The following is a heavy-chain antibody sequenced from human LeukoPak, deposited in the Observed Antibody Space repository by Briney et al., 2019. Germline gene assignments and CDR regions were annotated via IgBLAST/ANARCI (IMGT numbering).Heavy chain of an antibody. V-gene: IGHV3-21*01. Sequence: PGGSLRLSCAASGFRFSNYSMNWVRQAPGKGLEWVSSITPTSSYIYYADSVKGRFTISRDNAKNSLYLQMNSLRAEDTAVYYCARLRRNNDNSGYYYYYDYWGQGTLVTVSS. J-gene: IGHJ4*02. D-gene: IGHD3-22*01. CDR3: ARLRRNNDNSGYYYYYDY. CDR1: GFRFSNYS. CDR2: ITPTSSYI.